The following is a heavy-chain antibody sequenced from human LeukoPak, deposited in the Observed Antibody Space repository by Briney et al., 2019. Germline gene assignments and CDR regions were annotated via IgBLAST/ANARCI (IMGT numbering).Heavy chain of an antibody. J-gene: IGHJ4*02. CDR3: ASQLPFYCSTTSCYRLDY. D-gene: IGHD2-2*01. CDR2: ISAYNGNT. CDR1: GYTFTSYG. Sequence: GASVKVSCKASGYTFTSYGISWVRQAPGQGLEWMGWISAYNGNTNYAQKLQGRVTITTDESTSTAYMELRSLRSEDTAVYYCASQLPFYCSTTSCYRLDYWGQGTLVIVSS. V-gene: IGHV1-18*01.